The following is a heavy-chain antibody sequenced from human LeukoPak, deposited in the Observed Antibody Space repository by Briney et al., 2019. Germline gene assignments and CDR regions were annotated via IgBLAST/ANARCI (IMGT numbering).Heavy chain of an antibody. CDR2: SRNKANSYTT. V-gene: IGHV3-72*01. J-gene: IGHJ4*02. Sequence: GGSLRLSCAASGFPFSDHYIDWVRQAPGKGLQWVGRSRNKANSYTTEYAASVKGRFIISRDDSERSLYLQMNSLTAEDTAVYYCVRASYYDGTGYVKDNFDYWGQGTLVTVSS. CDR1: GFPFSDHY. CDR3: VRASYYDGTGYVKDNFDY. D-gene: IGHD3-22*01.